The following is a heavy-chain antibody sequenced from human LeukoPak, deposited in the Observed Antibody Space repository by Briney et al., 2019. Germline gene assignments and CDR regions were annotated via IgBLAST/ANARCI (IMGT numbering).Heavy chain of an antibody. J-gene: IGHJ4*02. D-gene: IGHD3-10*01. CDR1: GGSISSYY. Sequence: SETLSLTCTVSGGSISSYYWSWIRQPPGKGLEWIGYIYYSGSTNYNPSLKSRATISVDTSKNQFSLKLSSVTAADTAVYYCARYYTGRFDYWGQGTLVTVFS. CDR3: ARYYTGRFDY. CDR2: IYYSGST. V-gene: IGHV4-59*01.